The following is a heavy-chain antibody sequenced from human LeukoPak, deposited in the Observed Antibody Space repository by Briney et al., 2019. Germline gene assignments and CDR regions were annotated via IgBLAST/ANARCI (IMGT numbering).Heavy chain of an antibody. V-gene: IGHV3-74*01. Sequence: PGGSLSLFCAASVYTFSSYWMHWVRQAPRKGLVWVSRINSDGTSTSYADSVKGRFTISRDNSKNTLYLQMNSLRAEDTVVYYCAKRRWDPTAANDDWGEGTLVTVSS. D-gene: IGHD6-13*01. CDR2: INSDGTST. CDR3: AKRRWDPTAANDD. CDR1: VYTFSSYW. J-gene: IGHJ4*02.